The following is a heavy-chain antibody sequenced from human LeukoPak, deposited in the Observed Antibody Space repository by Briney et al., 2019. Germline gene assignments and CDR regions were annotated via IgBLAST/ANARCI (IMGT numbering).Heavy chain of an antibody. CDR3: AREWQGGIAAAGTRIEGDY. Sequence: PGGSLRLSCAVSGFSVSGYWMTWVRQAPGKGLEGVANIKQDGSEKNYVDSVKGRFTISRDNAENSLFLQMNSLRVEDTAVYYCAREWQGGIAAAGTRIEGDYWGQGTPVAVSS. V-gene: IGHV3-7*01. J-gene: IGHJ4*02. CDR2: IKQDGSEK. CDR1: GFSVSGYW. D-gene: IGHD6-13*01.